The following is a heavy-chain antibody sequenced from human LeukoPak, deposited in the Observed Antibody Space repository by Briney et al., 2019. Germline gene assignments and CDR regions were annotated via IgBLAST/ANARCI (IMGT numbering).Heavy chain of an antibody. CDR1: GFTFSSYW. J-gene: IGHJ4*02. V-gene: IGHV3-7*01. Sequence: GGSLRLSCAASGFTFSSYWMSWVRQAPGKGLEWVANIKKDGSEKYYVDSVKGRFTISRDNAKNSLYLQMNSLRAEDTAVYYCARATGRGYSSSWEFDYWGQGTLVTVSS. CDR3: ARATGRGYSSSWEFDY. CDR2: IKKDGSEK. D-gene: IGHD6-13*01.